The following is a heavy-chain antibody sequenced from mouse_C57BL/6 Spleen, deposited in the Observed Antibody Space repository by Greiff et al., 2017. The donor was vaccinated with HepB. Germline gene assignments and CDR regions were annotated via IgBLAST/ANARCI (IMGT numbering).Heavy chain of an antibody. CDR2: ISDGGSYT. V-gene: IGHV5-4*01. CDR1: GFTFSSYA. J-gene: IGHJ4*01. D-gene: IGHD4-1*01. CDR3: ARDLELVYAMDY. Sequence: EVQLVESGGGLVKPGGSLKLSCAASGFTFSSYAMSWVRQTPEKRLEWVATISDGGSYTYYPDNVKGRFTISRDNAKNNLYLQMSHLKSEDTAMYYCARDLELVYAMDYWGQGTSVTVSS.